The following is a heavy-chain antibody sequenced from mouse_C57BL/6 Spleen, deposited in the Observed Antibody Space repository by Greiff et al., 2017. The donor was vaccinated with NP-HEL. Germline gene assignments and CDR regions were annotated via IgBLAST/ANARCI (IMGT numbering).Heavy chain of an antibody. CDR1: GYTFTSYW. Sequence: QVQLQQPGAELVMPGASVKLSCKASGYTFTSYWMHWVKQRPGQGLEWIGEIDPSDSYTNYNQKFKGKSTLTVDKSSSTAYMQLSSLTSEDSAVYYCARGGNYRFAYWDQGTLVTVSA. CDR3: ARGGNYRFAY. CDR2: IDPSDSYT. D-gene: IGHD2-1*01. V-gene: IGHV1-69*01. J-gene: IGHJ3*01.